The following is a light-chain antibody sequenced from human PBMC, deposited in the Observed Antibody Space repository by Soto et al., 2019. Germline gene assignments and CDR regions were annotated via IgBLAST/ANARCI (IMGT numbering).Light chain of an antibody. V-gene: IGLV4-69*01. CDR3: QTWGTGIHVV. Sequence: QPVLTQPPSASAPLGASVKLTCTLSSGHSSYAIAWHQQQPEKGPRYLMKLNSDGSHSKGDGIPDRFSGSRSGAERYLTISSLQSEDEADYYCQTWGTGIHVVFGGGTKLTVL. J-gene: IGLJ2*01. CDR1: SGHSSYA. CDR2: LNSDGSH.